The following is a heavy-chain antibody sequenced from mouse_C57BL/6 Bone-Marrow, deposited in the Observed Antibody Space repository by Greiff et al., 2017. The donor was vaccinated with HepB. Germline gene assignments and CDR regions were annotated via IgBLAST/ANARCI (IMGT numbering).Heavy chain of an antibody. D-gene: IGHD1-1*01. CDR3: ARWYYYGSSLFDY. CDR1: GFTFSSYA. CDR2: ISDGGSYT. V-gene: IGHV5-4*01. Sequence: EVQGVESGGGLVKPGGSLKLSCAASGFTFSSYAMSWVRQTPEKRLEWVATISDGGSYTYYPDNVKGRFTISRDNAKNNLYLQMSHLKSEDTAMYYCARWYYYGSSLFDYWGQGTTLTVSS. J-gene: IGHJ2*01.